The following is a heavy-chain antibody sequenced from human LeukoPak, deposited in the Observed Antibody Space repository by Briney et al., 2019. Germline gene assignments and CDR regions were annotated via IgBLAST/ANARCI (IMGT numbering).Heavy chain of an antibody. Sequence: GASVKVSCKALGYTFTDYYMHWVRQAPGQGLEWMGWINGNSGDTKYAQNFQGRVIMTRDTSISTVYMELIRLRSDDTAIYYCARVQTTGLLEWLYWGQGALVTVSS. CDR1: GYTFTDYY. D-gene: IGHD3-3*01. CDR3: ARVQTTGLLEWLY. V-gene: IGHV1-2*02. CDR2: INGNSGDT. J-gene: IGHJ4*02.